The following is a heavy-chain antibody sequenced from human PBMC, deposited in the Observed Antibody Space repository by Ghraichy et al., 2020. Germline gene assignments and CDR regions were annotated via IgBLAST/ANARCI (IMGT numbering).Heavy chain of an antibody. J-gene: IGHJ4*02. CDR2: IYSGGST. Sequence: GGSLRLSCAAPGFTVSSNYMSWVRQAPGKGLEWVSVIYSGGSTYYADSVKGRFTISRDNSKNTLYLQMNSLRAEDTAVYYCARLEDPKYSYGSYFDYWGQGTLVNVSS. D-gene: IGHD5-18*01. CDR1: GFTVSSNY. V-gene: IGHV3-53*01. CDR3: ARLEDPKYSYGSYFDY.